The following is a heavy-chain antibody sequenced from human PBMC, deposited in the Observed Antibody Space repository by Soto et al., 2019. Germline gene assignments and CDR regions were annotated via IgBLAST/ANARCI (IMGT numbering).Heavy chain of an antibody. J-gene: IGHJ4*02. CDR1: GFTFSNAW. V-gene: IGHV3-15*01. Sequence: PGGSLRLSCAASGFTFSNAWMGWVRQAPGKGLEWVGRIKSKTDGGTTDYAAPVKGRFTISRDDSKSTLYLQMNRMKTEDTAVYYCTTDGYYYDSSGYDYYFDYSGPGTMVTVYS. CDR2: IKSKTDGGTT. D-gene: IGHD3-22*01. CDR3: TTDGYYYDSSGYDYYFDY.